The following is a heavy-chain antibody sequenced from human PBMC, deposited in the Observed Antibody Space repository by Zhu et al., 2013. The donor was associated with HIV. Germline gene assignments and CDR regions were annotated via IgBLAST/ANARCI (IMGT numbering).Heavy chain of an antibody. CDR2: MNPNSGNT. J-gene: IGHJ6*02. CDR3: ARRANYDFWSGSESPTYYGMDV. V-gene: IGHV1-8*01. D-gene: IGHD3-3*01. Sequence: QVQLVQSGAEVKKPGASVKVSCKASGYTFTSYDINWVRQATGQGLEWMGWMNPNSGNTGYAQKFQGRVTMTRNTSISTAYMELSSLRSEDTAVYYCARRANYDFWSGSESPTYYGMDVWGQGTTVTVSS. CDR1: GYTFTSYD.